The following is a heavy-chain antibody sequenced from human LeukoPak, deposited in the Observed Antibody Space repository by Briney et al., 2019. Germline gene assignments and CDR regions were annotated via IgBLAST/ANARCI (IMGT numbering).Heavy chain of an antibody. Sequence: SETLSLTCAVYGGSLSGYYWSWIRQPPGKGLEWIGEINHSGSTNYNPSLKSRVTISVDTSKNQFSLKLSSVTAADTAVYYCARCRNYYGSGSATDYWGQGTLVTVSS. J-gene: IGHJ4*02. CDR2: INHSGST. D-gene: IGHD3-10*01. V-gene: IGHV4-34*01. CDR1: GGSLSGYY. CDR3: ARCRNYYGSGSATDY.